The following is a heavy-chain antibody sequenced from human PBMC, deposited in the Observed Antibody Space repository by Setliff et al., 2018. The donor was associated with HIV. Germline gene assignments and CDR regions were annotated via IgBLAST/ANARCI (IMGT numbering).Heavy chain of an antibody. V-gene: IGHV1-18*01. Sequence: ASVKVSCKASGYTFTSYGISWVRQAPGQGLEWMGWISAYNGNTNYAQKLQGRVTMTTDTSTSTAYMELRSLRSDDTAVYYCARDYAYDILTGYYSPPDAFDIWGQGTMVPVSS. CDR2: ISAYNGNT. J-gene: IGHJ3*02. D-gene: IGHD3-9*01. CDR3: ARDYAYDILTGYYSPPDAFDI. CDR1: GYTFTSYG.